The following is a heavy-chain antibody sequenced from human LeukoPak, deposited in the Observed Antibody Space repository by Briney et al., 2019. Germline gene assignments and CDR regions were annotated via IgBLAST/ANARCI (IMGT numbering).Heavy chain of an antibody. Sequence: PSETLSLTCTVSGGSISASSYYWGWIRQPPGKGLERIATIYYSGTTYYNPSLKSRVTISVDTSKNQFSLNLSSVTAADTAVYYCGRGGGGSGGDFHYGGQENLVPVSS. V-gene: IGHV4-39*01. CDR3: GRGGGGSGGDFHY. J-gene: IGHJ4*02. CDR2: IYYSGTT. CDR1: GGSISASSYY. D-gene: IGHD2-15*01.